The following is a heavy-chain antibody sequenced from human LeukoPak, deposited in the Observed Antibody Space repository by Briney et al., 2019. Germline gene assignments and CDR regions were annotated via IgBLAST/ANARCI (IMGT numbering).Heavy chain of an antibody. CDR2: ISYGTT. J-gene: IGHJ4*02. D-gene: IGHD5-18*01. CDR3: ARDRAHTYGYYFDP. Sequence: SGTLSLTCSVSGGAISAYYWNWIRQSPGQGLEWIGHISYGTTDYNPSLKSRVTISADTSKNQISLTLTSVTADDTAVYYCARDRAHTYGYYFDPWGQGTQVLVSS. V-gene: IGHV4-59*01. CDR1: GGAISAYY.